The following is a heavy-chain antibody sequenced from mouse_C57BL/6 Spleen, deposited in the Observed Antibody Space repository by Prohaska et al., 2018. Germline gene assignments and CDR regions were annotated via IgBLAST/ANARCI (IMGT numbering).Heavy chain of an antibody. Sequence: QAPEKGLEWVAYISSGSSTIYYADTVKGRFTISRDNAKNTLFLQMTSLRSEDTAMYYCARPGLTGTRNWFAYWGQGTLVTVSA. CDR2: ISSGSSTI. CDR3: ARPGLTGTRNWFAY. D-gene: IGHD4-1*01. J-gene: IGHJ3*01. V-gene: IGHV5-17*01.